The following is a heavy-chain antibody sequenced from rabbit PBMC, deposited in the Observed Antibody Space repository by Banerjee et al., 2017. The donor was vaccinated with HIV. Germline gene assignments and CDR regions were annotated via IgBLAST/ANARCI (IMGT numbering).Heavy chain of an antibody. V-gene: IGHV1S45*01. CDR3: ARETSSGWGIVSFYFSL. J-gene: IGHJ4*01. D-gene: IGHD4-1*01. CDR1: GFSFSSRFY. Sequence: QEQLVESGGGLVQPEGSLTLTCTASGFSFSSRFYMCWVRQAPGKGLEWIACIDSGSSGDTYYANWAKGRFTISKTSSTTVTLQMTSLTAADTATYFCARETSSGWGIVSFYFSLWGPGTLVTVS. CDR2: IDSGSSGDT.